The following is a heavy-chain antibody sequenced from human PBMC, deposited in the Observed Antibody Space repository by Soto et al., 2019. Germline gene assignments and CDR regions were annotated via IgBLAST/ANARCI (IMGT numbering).Heavy chain of an antibody. CDR2: TYYRSKWYN. CDR3: ARDLNSSSPLGIIEC. Sequence: PSQTLSLTCAISVDSVSSNSAAWNWIRQSPSRGLEWLGRTYYRSKWYNDYAVSVKSRITINTDTSKNQFYLQLNSVTTEDTAVYYCARDLNSSSPLGIIECWGKGTLVTVSS. J-gene: IGHJ4*02. D-gene: IGHD6-6*01. CDR1: VDSVSSNSAA. V-gene: IGHV6-1*01.